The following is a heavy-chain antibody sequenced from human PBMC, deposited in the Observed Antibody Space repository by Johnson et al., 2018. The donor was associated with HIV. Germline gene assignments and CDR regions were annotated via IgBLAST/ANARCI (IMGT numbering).Heavy chain of an antibody. J-gene: IGHJ3*02. Sequence: LLVESGGGVVQPGGSLRLSCAASGFTFSSYGMHWVRQAPGKGLEWVSLINWDGSSPYYADSVMGRFTISRDNIRNSLYLQMNSLRPEDTALYYCVKDIASGYTNGGTLDIWGQGTMVTVSS. CDR2: INWDGSSP. CDR1: GFTFSSYG. V-gene: IGHV3-43D*03. D-gene: IGHD2-2*02. CDR3: VKDIASGYTNGGTLDI.